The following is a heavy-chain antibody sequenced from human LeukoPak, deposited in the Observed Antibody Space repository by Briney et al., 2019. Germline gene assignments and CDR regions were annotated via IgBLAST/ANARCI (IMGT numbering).Heavy chain of an antibody. V-gene: IGHV3-7*01. CDR1: GFTFRSYW. CDR3: ATEKYCTSSTCLYHFQY. Sequence: GGSLRLPCAASGFTFRSYWMTWVRQAPGKGLEWVANIKQDGSERNYVDSVEGRFTISRDNARNSLYLQMNSLRVEDTAVYYCATEKYCTSSTCLYHFQYWGQGTLVTVSS. CDR2: IKQDGSER. D-gene: IGHD2/OR15-2a*01. J-gene: IGHJ4*02.